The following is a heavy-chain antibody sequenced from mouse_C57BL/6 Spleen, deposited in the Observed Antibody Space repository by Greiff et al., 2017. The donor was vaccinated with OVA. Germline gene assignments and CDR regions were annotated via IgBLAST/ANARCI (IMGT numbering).Heavy chain of an antibody. Sequence: VKLVESGPGLVQPSQSLSITCTVSGFSLTSYGVHWVRQSPGKGLEWLGVIWSGGSTDYNAAFISRLSISKDNTKSQVFFKMNRLQADDTAIYYCASPLTGYAMDYWGQGTSVTVST. D-gene: IGHD4-1*01. CDR2: IWSGGST. CDR3: ASPLTGYAMDY. J-gene: IGHJ4*01. V-gene: IGHV2-2*01. CDR1: GFSLTSYG.